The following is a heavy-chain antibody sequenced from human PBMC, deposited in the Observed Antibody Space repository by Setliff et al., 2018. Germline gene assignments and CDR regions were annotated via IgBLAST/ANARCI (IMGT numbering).Heavy chain of an antibody. D-gene: IGHD3-10*01. CDR3: ARIHLLLWFGVLLSGWFDP. CDR2: IYYSGST. V-gene: IGHV4-39*07. Sequence: PSETLSLTCTVSGGSISSSSYYWGWIRQPPGKGLEWIGSIYYSGSTYYNPSLKSRVTISVDTSKNQFSLKLSSVTAADTAVYYCARIHLLLWFGVLLSGWFDPWGQGTLVTVSS. CDR1: GGSISSSSYY. J-gene: IGHJ5*02.